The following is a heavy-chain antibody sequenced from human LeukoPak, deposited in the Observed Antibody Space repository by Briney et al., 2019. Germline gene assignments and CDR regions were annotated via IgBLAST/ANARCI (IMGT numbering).Heavy chain of an antibody. J-gene: IGHJ4*02. Sequence: GASVKVSCKASGYTFTGYYIHWVRQAPGQGLEWMGWINTNSGGTNYAQKCQGRVTMTRDTSISTAYMELSSLRSDATAVYYCARGPNWAVDSWGQGTLVTVSS. CDR2: INTNSGGT. CDR1: GYTFTGYY. V-gene: IGHV1-2*02. D-gene: IGHD1-1*01. CDR3: ARGPNWAVDS.